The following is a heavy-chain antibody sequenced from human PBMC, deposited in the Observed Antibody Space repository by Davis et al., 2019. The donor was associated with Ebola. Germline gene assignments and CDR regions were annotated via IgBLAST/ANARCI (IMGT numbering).Heavy chain of an antibody. J-gene: IGHJ4*02. D-gene: IGHD2/OR15-2a*01. V-gene: IGHV3-33*08. Sequence: GGSLRLSCEASGFTLISYAMSWVRQAPGKGLEWVAVIWYDGSNKYYADSVKGRFTISRDNSKNTLYLQMNSLRAEDTAVYYCARRTTFSDYWGQGTLVTVSS. CDR3: ARRTTFSDY. CDR2: IWYDGSNK. CDR1: GFTLISYA.